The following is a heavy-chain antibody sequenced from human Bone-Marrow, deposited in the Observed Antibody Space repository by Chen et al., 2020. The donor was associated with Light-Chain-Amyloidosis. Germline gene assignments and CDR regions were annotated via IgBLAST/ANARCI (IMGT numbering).Heavy chain of an antibody. D-gene: IGHD3-10*01. V-gene: IGHV3-9*01. CDR1: GFTFDDYA. CDR2: ISWNSDDI. J-gene: IGHJ3*02. Sequence: EVQLVESGGDLVQPGRSLRLSCIASGFTFDDYAMHWVRQVPGKGLEWVSVISWNSDDIGYADSVKGRFIISRDNAKNSLDLQMNSLRVEDTALYYCAKDFHFGSVTSHGALDIWGRGTMVTVSS. CDR3: AKDFHFGSVTSHGALDI.